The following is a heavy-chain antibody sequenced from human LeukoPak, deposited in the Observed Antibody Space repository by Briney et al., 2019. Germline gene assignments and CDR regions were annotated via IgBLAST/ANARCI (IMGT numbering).Heavy chain of an antibody. CDR3: AREIETDYGDPSRTAVYYYGMDV. D-gene: IGHD4-17*01. J-gene: IGHJ6*02. CDR2: INAGNGNT. CDR1: GYTFTSYA. V-gene: IGHV1-3*01. Sequence: ASVKVSCKASGYTFTSYAMHWVRQAPGQRLEWMGWINAGNGNTKYSQKFQGRVTITRDTSASTAYMELSSLRSEDTAVYYCAREIETDYGDPSRTAVYYYGMDVWGQGTTVTVSS.